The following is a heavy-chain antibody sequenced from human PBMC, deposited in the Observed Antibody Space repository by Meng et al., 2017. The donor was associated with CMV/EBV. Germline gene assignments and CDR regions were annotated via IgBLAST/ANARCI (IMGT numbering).Heavy chain of an antibody. CDR1: GFTFSSYS. Sequence: EVQLVEXXXXXVTPGGXXXLSCXXSGFTFSSYSMNWVRQAPGKGLEWVSSISSSSSYIYYADSVKGRFTISRDNAKNSLYLQMNSLRAEDTAVYYCARVYDSSGYYYYFDYWGQGTLVTVSS. J-gene: IGHJ4*02. V-gene: IGHV3-21*01. D-gene: IGHD3-22*01. CDR2: ISSSSSYI. CDR3: ARVYDSSGYYYYFDY.